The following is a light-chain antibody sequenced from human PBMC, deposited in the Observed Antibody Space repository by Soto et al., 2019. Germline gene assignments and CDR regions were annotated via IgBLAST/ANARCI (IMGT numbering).Light chain of an antibody. CDR1: QSVLYSSNNKNY. V-gene: IGKV4-1*01. J-gene: IGKJ2*01. Sequence: DIVMTQSPDSLAVSLGERATINCKSSQSVLYSSNNKNYLAWYHQKPGQPPKLLIYWASARESGVPDRFSGSGSATDFTLTISNLQAEDVAVYYCQQYFNTPQTFGQGTKLEIK. CDR3: QQYFNTPQT. CDR2: WAS.